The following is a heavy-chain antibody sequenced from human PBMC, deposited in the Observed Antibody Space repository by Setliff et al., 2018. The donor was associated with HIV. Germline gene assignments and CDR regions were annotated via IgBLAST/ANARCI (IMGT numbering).Heavy chain of an antibody. CDR3: ARAFVEVTPHYALDV. J-gene: IGHJ6*02. CDR2: MNPASGDT. D-gene: IGHD2-21*02. Sequence: ASVKVSCKTSGYSFTTYDINWVRQAAGQGLEWMGWMNPASGDTGSAQKFQGRLTMTRDTSIDTVYMELSSLSSDDSAVYFCARAFVEVTPHYALDVWGQGTTVTVSS. V-gene: IGHV1-8*02. CDR1: GYSFTTYD.